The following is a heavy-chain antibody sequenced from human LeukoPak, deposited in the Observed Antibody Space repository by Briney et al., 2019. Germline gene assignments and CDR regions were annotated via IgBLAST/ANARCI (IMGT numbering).Heavy chain of an antibody. CDR1: GDSTGRYY. Sequence: SETLSLTCTVSGDSTGRYYWSWIRQPPEKGLEWIGYIYYSGSTNYNPSLKSRVTISVDTSKNQFSLNLSSVTAADTAMYYCARGWAYFDYWGQGSLVTVSS. J-gene: IGHJ4*02. CDR3: ARGWAYFDY. CDR2: IYYSGST. D-gene: IGHD1-26*01. V-gene: IGHV4-59*01.